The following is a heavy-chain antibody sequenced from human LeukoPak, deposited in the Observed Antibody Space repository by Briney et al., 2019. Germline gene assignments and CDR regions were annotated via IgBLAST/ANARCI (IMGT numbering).Heavy chain of an antibody. J-gene: IGHJ4*02. D-gene: IGHD2-15*01. CDR3: VRGRLLRSTKYFDY. V-gene: IGHV3-48*03. Sequence: GGSLRLSCAAPGFYVNTYEMHWVRQAPGKGLEWVSYINGGASTMNYADSVWGRFTISRDDAQNSVHLQMNSLRDEDTAVYYCVRGRLLRSTKYFDYWGQGALVTVSS. CDR2: INGGASTM. CDR1: GFYVNTYE.